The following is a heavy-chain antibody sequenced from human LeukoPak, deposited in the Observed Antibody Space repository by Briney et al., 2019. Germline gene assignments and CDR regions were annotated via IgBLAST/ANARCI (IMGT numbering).Heavy chain of an antibody. CDR1: GYTFTTYD. Sequence: GASVKVSCKASGYTFTTYDINWVRQAPGQGLEWMGWINPNSGGTNYAQKFQGRVTMTRDTSISTAYMELSRLRSDDTAVYYCAGVDTAMGYYYYGMDVWGQGTTVTVSS. CDR2: INPNSGGT. CDR3: AGVDTAMGYYYYGMDV. D-gene: IGHD5-18*01. J-gene: IGHJ6*02. V-gene: IGHV1-2*02.